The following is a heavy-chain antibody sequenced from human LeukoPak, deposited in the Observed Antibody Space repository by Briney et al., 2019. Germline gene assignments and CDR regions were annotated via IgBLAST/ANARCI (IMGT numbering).Heavy chain of an antibody. CDR3: ARGPDTAMVKNWFDP. J-gene: IGHJ5*02. CDR2: ISAYNGNT. V-gene: IGHV1-18*01. Sequence: GASVKVCCKASGYAFTSYGISWVRQAPGQGLEWMGWISAYNGNTNYAQKLQGRVTMTTDTSTSTAYMELRSLRSDDTAVYYCARGPDTAMVKNWFDPWGQGTLVTVSS. D-gene: IGHD5-18*01. CDR1: GYAFTSYG.